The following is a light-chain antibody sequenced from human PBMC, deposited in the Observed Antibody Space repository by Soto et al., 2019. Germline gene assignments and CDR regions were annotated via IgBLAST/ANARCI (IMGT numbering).Light chain of an antibody. V-gene: IGKV3-15*01. CDR3: QQYNNWPQT. CDR2: GAS. J-gene: IGKJ4*01. CDR1: QSVSSK. Sequence: ETVMTQSPATLSVSPGERATLSCRASQSVSSKLAWYQQRPGQAPRLLIYGASTRATGIPVRFSGSGSGTEFTLTISSLQSEDFAVYSCQQYNNWPQTFGGGTKVEIK.